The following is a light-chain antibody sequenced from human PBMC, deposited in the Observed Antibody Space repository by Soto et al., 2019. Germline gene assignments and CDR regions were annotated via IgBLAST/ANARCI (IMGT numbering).Light chain of an antibody. CDR1: QSISIY. J-gene: IGKJ5*01. CDR2: GAS. Sequence: DMRMTQSPSSLSAFVGENVATTSRASQSISIYLNWYQLKPGKAPNLLMYGASYLKSGVPTRFSGSGSGTDFTLTISSLQPEDFAIYYCQQTYTTPEITFGQGTRLEIK. V-gene: IGKV1-39*01. CDR3: QQTYTTPEIT.